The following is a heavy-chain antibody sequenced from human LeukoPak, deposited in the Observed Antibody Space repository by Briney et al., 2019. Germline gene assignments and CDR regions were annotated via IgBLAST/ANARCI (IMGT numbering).Heavy chain of an antibody. D-gene: IGHD4-17*01. Sequence: GESLKISCKSSGYSFTTYWIAWVRQMPGKGLEWMGTIYAGDSHIKYSPSFQGQVTISADKSISTAYLQWSILKASDTAMYYCARHKHYGAKDAFDIWGQGTMVTVSS. CDR3: ARHKHYGAKDAFDI. J-gene: IGHJ3*02. V-gene: IGHV5-51*01. CDR1: GYSFTTYW. CDR2: IYAGDSHI.